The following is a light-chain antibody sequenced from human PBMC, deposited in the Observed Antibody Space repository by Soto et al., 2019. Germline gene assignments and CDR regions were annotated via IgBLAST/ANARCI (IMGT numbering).Light chain of an antibody. Sequence: IQMRESPSSLFASVRDRVPITCRASQSITYWLALYQQKPGTAPKLLIYHVFNLQSGVPSRFSGSGSRTEFTLTISSLQHEDSATYYCQQYHSFSFTFGEWTKVDI. J-gene: IGKJ2*01. CDR3: QQYHSFSFT. CDR1: QSITYW. CDR2: HVF. V-gene: IGKV1-5*01.